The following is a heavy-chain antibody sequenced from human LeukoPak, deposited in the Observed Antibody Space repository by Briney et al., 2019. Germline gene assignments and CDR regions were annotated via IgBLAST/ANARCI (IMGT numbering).Heavy chain of an antibody. CDR2: ISSSSSYI. V-gene: IGHV3-21*01. J-gene: IGHJ4*02. CDR3: ARGGKAVAEYDY. D-gene: IGHD6-19*01. Sequence: GGSLRLSCAASGFTFSSYSMNWVRQAPGKGLEWVSSISSSSSYIYYADSVKGRFTISRDNAKNSLYLQMNSLRAEDTVVYYCARGGKAVAEYDYWGQGTLVTVSS. CDR1: GFTFSSYS.